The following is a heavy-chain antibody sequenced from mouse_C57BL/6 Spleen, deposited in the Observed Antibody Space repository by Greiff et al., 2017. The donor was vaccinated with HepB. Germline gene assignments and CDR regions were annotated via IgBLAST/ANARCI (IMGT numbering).Heavy chain of an antibody. J-gene: IGHJ4*01. V-gene: IGHV14-1*01. CDR2: IDPEDGDT. CDR3: TPDSSGYDYAMDY. Sequence: EVQLQQSGAELVRPGASVKLSCTASGFNIKDYYMHWVKQRPEQGLEWIGRIDPEDGDTEYAPKFQGKATMTADTSSNTAYLQLSSLTSDDTAVYYCTPDSSGYDYAMDYWGQGTSVTVSS. D-gene: IGHD3-2*02. CDR1: GFNIKDYY.